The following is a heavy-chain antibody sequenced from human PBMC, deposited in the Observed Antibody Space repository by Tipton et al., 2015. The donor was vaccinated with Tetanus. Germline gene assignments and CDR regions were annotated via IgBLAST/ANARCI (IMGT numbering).Heavy chain of an antibody. CDR3: ARTLRGTTRVGFQYLSYYRMDV. CDR1: GYTFTRHY. Sequence: QLVQSGAEVKKPGASVKVSCKASGYTFTRHYLHWVRQAPGQGLEWMGIINPSGGSTDYAQKFQGRVTMTRDTSTSTAFMEVTRLGSEDTAIYYCARTLRGTTRVGFQYLSYYRMDVWGQGTTVTVSS. CDR2: INPSGGST. V-gene: IGHV1-46*01. D-gene: IGHD4-17*01. J-gene: IGHJ6*02.